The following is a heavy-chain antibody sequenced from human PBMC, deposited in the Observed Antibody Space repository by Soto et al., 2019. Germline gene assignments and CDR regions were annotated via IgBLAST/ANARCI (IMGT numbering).Heavy chain of an antibody. CDR1: GFTFSSYG. Sequence: QVQLVESGGGVVQPGRSLRLSCAASGFTFSSYGMHWVRQAPGKGLEWVAVIWYDGSNKYYADSVKGRVTISRDNSKNXXYPEMNSRRAEDTAVYYGARDKGSDWAYYYYGMDVWGQGTTVTVSS. J-gene: IGHJ6*02. V-gene: IGHV3-33*01. CDR2: IWYDGSNK. D-gene: IGHD2-21*02. CDR3: ARDKGSDWAYYYYGMDV.